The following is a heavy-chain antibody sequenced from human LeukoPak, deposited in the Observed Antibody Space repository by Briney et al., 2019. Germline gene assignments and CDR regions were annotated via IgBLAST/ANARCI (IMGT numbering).Heavy chain of an antibody. CDR3: ARQREGDFDY. J-gene: IGHJ4*02. CDR2: INPNSGGT. V-gene: IGHV1-2*02. Sequence: ASVTVSCKASGYTVTVYDMHWVRQAPGQGLEWMGRINPNSGGTKYAQKFQGRVTMTRDTSISTAYMELSRLRSDDTAVYYCARQREGDFDYWGQGTLVTVSS. CDR1: GYTVTVYD. D-gene: IGHD1-26*01.